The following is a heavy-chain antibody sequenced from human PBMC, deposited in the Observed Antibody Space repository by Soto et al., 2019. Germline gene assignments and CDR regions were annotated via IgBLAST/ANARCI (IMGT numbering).Heavy chain of an antibody. D-gene: IGHD1-1*01. CDR2: IKADGSER. CDR3: ARDSGTSDY. J-gene: IGHJ4*02. V-gene: IGHV3-7*01. Sequence: GGSLRLSCAASGFTFDTYWMCWVRQAPGKGLEWVANIKADGSERYYVDSVRGRFTISRDNAKNSLYLQMHNLRAEDTAVYYCARDSGTSDYWGQGTLVTVSS. CDR1: GFTFDTYW.